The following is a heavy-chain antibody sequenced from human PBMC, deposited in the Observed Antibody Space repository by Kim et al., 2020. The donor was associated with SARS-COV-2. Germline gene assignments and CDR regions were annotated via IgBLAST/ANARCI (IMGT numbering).Heavy chain of an antibody. D-gene: IGHD3-3*01. V-gene: IGHV3-73*01. Sequence: ASVKGRFTISRDESKNTAYLQMNSLKTEDTAVYYCTWGYDFWSGYGYFDYWGQGTLVTVSS. J-gene: IGHJ4*02. CDR3: TWGYDFWSGYGYFDY.